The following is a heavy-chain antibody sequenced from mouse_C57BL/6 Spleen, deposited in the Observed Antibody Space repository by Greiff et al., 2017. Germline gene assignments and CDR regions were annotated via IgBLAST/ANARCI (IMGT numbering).Heavy chain of an antibody. V-gene: IGHV1-69*01. Sequence: QVQLQQPGDELVMPGASVKLSCKASGYTFTSYWMHWVKQRPGQGLEWIGEIDPSDSYTNYNQKFKGKSTLTVDKSSSTAYMQLSSLTSEDSAVYYCARGDYYGSSHFDYWGQGTTLTVSS. CDR2: IDPSDSYT. D-gene: IGHD1-1*01. J-gene: IGHJ2*01. CDR3: ARGDYYGSSHFDY. CDR1: GYTFTSYW.